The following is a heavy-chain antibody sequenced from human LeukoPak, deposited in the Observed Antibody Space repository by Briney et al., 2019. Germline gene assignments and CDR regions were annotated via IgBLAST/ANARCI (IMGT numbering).Heavy chain of an antibody. CDR1: GGTFSSYA. D-gene: IGHD6-19*01. CDR2: VIPIFGTA. J-gene: IGHJ4*02. CDR3: ARVAGSGWSE. Sequence: GASVKVSCKASGGTFSSYAISWVRQAPGQGLEWMGGVIPIFGTANYAQKFQGRVTITTDESTSTAYMELSSLRSDDTAVYYCARVAGSGWSEWGQGTLVTVSS. V-gene: IGHV1-69*05.